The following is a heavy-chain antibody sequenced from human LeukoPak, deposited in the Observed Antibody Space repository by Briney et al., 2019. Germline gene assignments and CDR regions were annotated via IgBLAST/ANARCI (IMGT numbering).Heavy chain of an antibody. CDR2: IYYSGNT. CDR1: GGSISSYY. Sequence: SETLSLTCTDSGGSISSYYWTWVRQPPGKGLEWIGFIYYSGNTNYNPSLNSRLTMSIDTSKKQFSLKLSSVTAADTAVYFCARAKFTNYAFDIWGQGTMVTVSS. V-gene: IGHV4-59*01. CDR3: ARAKFTNYAFDI. D-gene: IGHD2-8*01. J-gene: IGHJ3*02.